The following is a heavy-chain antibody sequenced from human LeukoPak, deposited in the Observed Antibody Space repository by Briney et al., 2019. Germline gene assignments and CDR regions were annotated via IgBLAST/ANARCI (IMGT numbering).Heavy chain of an antibody. CDR2: ISSSSSYI. CDR3: AREITIFGDAFDV. V-gene: IGHV3-21*01. D-gene: IGHD3-3*01. CDR1: GFTFSSYS. Sequence: AGSLRLSCAASGFTFSSYSMNWVRQDPGMGLQWVSSISSSSSYIYYADSVKGRFTISRDNAKNSLYLQMNSLRAEDTAVYYCAREITIFGDAFDVWGQGTMVTVSS. J-gene: IGHJ3*01.